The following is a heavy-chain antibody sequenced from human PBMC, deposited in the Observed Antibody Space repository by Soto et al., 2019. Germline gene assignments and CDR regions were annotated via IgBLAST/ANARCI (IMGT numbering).Heavy chain of an antibody. Sequence: QVQLQQWGAGLLKPSETLSLTCAVYGGSFSGYYWSWIRQPPGKGLEWIGEINHSGSTNYNPSLKSRVTISVDTSKNQFSLKLSSVTAADTAVYYCARGLGSWMFDPWGQGTLVTVS. CDR3: ARGLGSWMFDP. D-gene: IGHD6-13*01. V-gene: IGHV4-34*01. CDR2: INHSGST. J-gene: IGHJ5*02. CDR1: GGSFSGYY.